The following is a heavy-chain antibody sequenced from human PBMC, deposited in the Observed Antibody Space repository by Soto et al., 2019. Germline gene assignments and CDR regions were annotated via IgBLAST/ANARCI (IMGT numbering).Heavy chain of an antibody. CDR1: GGTFSSYT. CDR2: IIPILGIA. CDR3: AREGYYYGSGSLSFDY. J-gene: IGHJ4*02. V-gene: IGHV1-69*08. Sequence: QVQLVQSGAEVKKPGSSVKVSCKASGGTFSSYTISWVRQAPGQGLEWVGRIIPILGIANYAQKFQGRVTITADKSTSTAYMELSSLRSEDTAVYYCAREGYYYGSGSLSFDYWGQGTLVTVSS. D-gene: IGHD3-10*01.